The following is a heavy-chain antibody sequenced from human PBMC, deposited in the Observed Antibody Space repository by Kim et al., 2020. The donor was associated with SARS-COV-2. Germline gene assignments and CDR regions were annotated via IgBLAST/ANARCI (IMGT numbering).Heavy chain of an antibody. CDR1: GGSVSSGSYY. V-gene: IGHV4-61*01. CDR3: ASGYCSGGNCFWNDY. CDR2: IYYSGTT. Sequence: SETLSLTCTVSGGSVSSGSYYWNWIRQPPGKGLEYIGYIYYSGTTNYNPSLKGRVTISLDTSKNQFSLKLSSVTATDTAVYFCASGYCSGGNCFWNDYWG. J-gene: IGHJ4*01. D-gene: IGHD2-15*01.